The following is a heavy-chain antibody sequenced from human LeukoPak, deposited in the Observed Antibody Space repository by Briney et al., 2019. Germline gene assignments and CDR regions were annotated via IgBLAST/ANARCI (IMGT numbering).Heavy chain of an antibody. D-gene: IGHD7-27*01. V-gene: IGHV3-21*06. CDR1: GFGFSSGT. Sequence: PGGSLRLSCAASGFGFSSGTMNWVRQAPGKALEWVSSLSGSGRLVWYAASVKGRFTISRDNAANSLFLQMNSLRVEDTAVYYCARDLQTGLAFDAWGQGTVLAVSS. CDR3: ARDLQTGLAFDA. J-gene: IGHJ3*01. CDR2: LSGSGRLV.